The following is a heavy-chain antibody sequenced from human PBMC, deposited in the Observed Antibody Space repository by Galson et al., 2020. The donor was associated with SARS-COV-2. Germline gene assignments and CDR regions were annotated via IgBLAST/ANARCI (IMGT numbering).Heavy chain of an antibody. J-gene: IGHJ6*02. D-gene: IGHD2-21*02. CDR1: GGHISRYY. V-gene: IGHV4-59*08. CDR3: ARSNYCGGDCYSYYYYYGMDV. Sequence: TSETLSLTCPVSGGHISRYYWSWIRQPPGKGLEWIGYIYYSGSTNYNPSLKSRVTISVDTSKNQFSLKLSSVTAADTAVYYCARSNYCGGDCYSYYYYYGMDVWGQGTTVTVSS. CDR2: IYYSGST.